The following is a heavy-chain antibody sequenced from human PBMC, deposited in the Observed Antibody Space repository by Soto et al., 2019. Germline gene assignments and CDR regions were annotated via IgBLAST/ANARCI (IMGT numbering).Heavy chain of an antibody. D-gene: IGHD3-22*01. V-gene: IGHV1-8*01. J-gene: IGHJ4*02. Sequence: ASVKVSCKASGYTFTSFDIHWVRQATGQGLEWMGWMNPNSGTTNYAQKFQDRVTMTRNTSISTAYMEVSSLRSDDTAIYYCARDSSGRHDYWGQGTPVTVSS. CDR3: ARDSSGRHDY. CDR2: MNPNSGTT. CDR1: GYTFTSFD.